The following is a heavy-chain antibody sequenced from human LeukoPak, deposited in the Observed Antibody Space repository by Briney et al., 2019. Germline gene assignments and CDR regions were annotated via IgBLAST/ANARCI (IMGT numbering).Heavy chain of an antibody. V-gene: IGHV1-2*02. Sequence: ASVKVSCKASGYTFTGYYMHRVRQDPGQGLEWMGWINSNSGGTNYAQKFQGRVTMTRDTSISTAYMELSRLRSDDTAVYYCAREMTTMVREDAFDIWGQGTMVTVSS. J-gene: IGHJ3*02. D-gene: IGHD3-10*01. CDR1: GYTFTGYY. CDR3: AREMTTMVREDAFDI. CDR2: INSNSGGT.